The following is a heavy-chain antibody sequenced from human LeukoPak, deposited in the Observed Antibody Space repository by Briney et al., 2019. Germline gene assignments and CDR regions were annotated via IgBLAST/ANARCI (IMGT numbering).Heavy chain of an antibody. J-gene: IGHJ4*02. CDR2: ISGSGGST. D-gene: IGHD3-22*01. CDR1: GFTFSSYA. CDR3: AKVGSITMIVVVLGDFDY. V-gene: IGHV3-23*01. Sequence: GGSLRLSCAASGFTFSSYAMSWVRQAPGKGLEWVSDISGSGGSTYYADSVKGRFTISRDNSKNTLYLQMNSLRAEDTAVYYCAKVGSITMIVVVLGDFDYWGQGTLVTVSS.